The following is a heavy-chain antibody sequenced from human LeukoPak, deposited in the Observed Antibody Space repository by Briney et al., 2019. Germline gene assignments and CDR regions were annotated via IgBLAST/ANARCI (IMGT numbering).Heavy chain of an antibody. CDR1: GFTFSSYA. CDR2: ISGSGGST. V-gene: IGHV3-23*01. J-gene: IGHJ5*02. CDR3: AKTAFGTVAGTRSWFDP. Sequence: PGGSLRLSCAASGFTFSSYAMSWVRQAPGKGLEWVSAISGSGGSTYYADSVKGRFTISRDNSKNTLYLQMNSLRAEDTAVYYCAKTAFGTVAGTRSWFDPWGQGTLVTVSS. D-gene: IGHD6-19*01.